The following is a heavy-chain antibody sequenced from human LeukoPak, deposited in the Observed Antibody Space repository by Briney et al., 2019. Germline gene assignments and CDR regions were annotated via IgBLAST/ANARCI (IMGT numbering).Heavy chain of an antibody. Sequence: PSETLSLTCTVSGGSISSYYWSWIRQPPGKGLEWIGYIYYSGSTNYTPSLKSRVTISVDTSKNQFSLKLSSVTAADTAVYYCARGLDTAMVTGYDAFDIWGRGTMVTVSS. CDR3: ARGLDTAMVTGYDAFDI. V-gene: IGHV4-59*01. CDR1: GGSISSYY. J-gene: IGHJ3*02. CDR2: IYYSGST. D-gene: IGHD5-18*01.